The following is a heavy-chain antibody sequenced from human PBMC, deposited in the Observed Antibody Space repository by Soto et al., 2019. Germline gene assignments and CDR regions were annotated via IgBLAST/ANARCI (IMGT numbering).Heavy chain of an antibody. CDR2: ISYDGSNK. J-gene: IGHJ4*02. CDR3: ARGRWCSGGSCYGIDY. CDR1: GLTFSSYA. D-gene: IGHD2-15*01. Sequence: GGSLRLSCAASGLTFSSYAMHWVRQAPGKGLEWVAVISYDGSNKYYADSVKGRFTISRDNSKNTLYLQMNSLRAEDTAVYYCARGRWCSGGSCYGIDYWGQGTLVTVSS. V-gene: IGHV3-30-3*01.